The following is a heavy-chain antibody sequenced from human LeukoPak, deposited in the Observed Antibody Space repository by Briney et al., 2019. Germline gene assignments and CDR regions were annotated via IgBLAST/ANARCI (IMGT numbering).Heavy chain of an antibody. D-gene: IGHD2-15*01. V-gene: IGHV3-30*18. Sequence: TGGSLRLSCAASGFTFSSYGMHWVRQAPGKGLEWVAVISYDGSNKYYADSVRGRFTISRDNSKNTLYLQMNSLRAEDTAVYYCAKDRASSGSWYFDLWGRGTLVTVSS. CDR3: AKDRASSGSWYFDL. CDR1: GFTFSSYG. J-gene: IGHJ2*01. CDR2: ISYDGSNK.